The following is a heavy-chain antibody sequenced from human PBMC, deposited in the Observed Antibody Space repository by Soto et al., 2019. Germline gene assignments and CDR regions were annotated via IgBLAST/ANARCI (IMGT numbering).Heavy chain of an antibody. CDR3: VYGMDV. J-gene: IGHJ6*02. Sequence: GSLRLSSAASGXTFSSYSMNWVRQAPGKGLEWVSYIISSSSTIYYADSVKGRFNISIYNAKNSLYLQMNSLRDEDTAVYYCVYGMDVWGQGTTATVS. CDR1: GXTFSSYS. V-gene: IGHV3-48*02. CDR2: IISSSSTI.